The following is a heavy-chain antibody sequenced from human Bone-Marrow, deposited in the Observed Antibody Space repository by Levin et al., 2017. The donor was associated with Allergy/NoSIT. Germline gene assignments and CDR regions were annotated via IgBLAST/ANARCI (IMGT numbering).Heavy chain of an antibody. Sequence: ASVKVSCKASGYTFTDYYMNWVRQAPGQGLEWMGWINPNSGGTNYAQKFQGRVTMTRDTSISTAYMELSGLRSDDTAVYYCARDPDYYGRAFDIWGQWTMVTVSS. CDR1: GYTFTDYY. J-gene: IGHJ3*02. CDR2: INPNSGGT. D-gene: IGHD3-10*01. V-gene: IGHV1-2*02. CDR3: ARDPDYYGRAFDI.